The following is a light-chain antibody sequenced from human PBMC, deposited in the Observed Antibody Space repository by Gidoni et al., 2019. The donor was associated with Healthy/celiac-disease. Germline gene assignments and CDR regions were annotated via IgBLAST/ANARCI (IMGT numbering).Light chain of an antibody. Sequence: EIVLTQSPATLSLSPGERATLSCRASQSASSYLAWYQQKPGQAPRLLIYDASNGATGIPARFSGSGSGTDFTLTISSLEPEDFAVYYCQQRSNWPPFTFGPGTKVDIK. V-gene: IGKV3-11*01. J-gene: IGKJ3*01. CDR3: QQRSNWPPFT. CDR2: DAS. CDR1: QSASSY.